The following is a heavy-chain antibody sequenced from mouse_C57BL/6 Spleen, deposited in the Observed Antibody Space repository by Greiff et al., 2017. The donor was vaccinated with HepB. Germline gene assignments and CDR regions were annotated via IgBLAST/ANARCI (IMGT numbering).Heavy chain of an antibody. CDR2: IWSDGST. D-gene: IGHD2-4*01. J-gene: IGHJ3*01. V-gene: IGHV2-6*03. Sequence: VKLVESGPGLVAPSQSLSITCTVSGFSLTSYGVHWVRQPPGKGLEWLVVIWSDGSTTYNSALKSRLSISKDNSKSQVFLKMNSLQTDDTAMYYCARESLYDYDEVLFAYWGQGTLVTVSA. CDR1: GFSLTSYG. CDR3: ARESLYDYDEVLFAY.